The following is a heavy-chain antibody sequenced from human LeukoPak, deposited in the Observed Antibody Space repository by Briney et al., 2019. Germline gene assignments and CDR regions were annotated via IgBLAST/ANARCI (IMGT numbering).Heavy chain of an antibody. CDR3: ARETYSRDGYNVYFQH. J-gene: IGHJ1*01. D-gene: IGHD5-24*01. CDR1: GFDFSTYA. CDR2: ISTMSNYI. V-gene: IGHV3-21*01. Sequence: GGSLRLSCAASGFDFSTYAINWVRQAPGKGLEWVSSISTMSNYIFYGDSVKGRFTISRDNAKNSVYLQMNSLRPEDTAVYYCARETYSRDGYNVYFQHWGQGTLVTVSS.